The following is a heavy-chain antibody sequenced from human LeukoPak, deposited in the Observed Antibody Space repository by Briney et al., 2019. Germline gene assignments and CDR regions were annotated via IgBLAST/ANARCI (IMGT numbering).Heavy chain of an antibody. V-gene: IGHV3-23*01. CDR2: ISGSGGST. D-gene: IGHD3-16*01. J-gene: IGHJ6*02. CDR1: GFGFSSYA. Sequence: GGSLRLSFAASGFGFSSYAMSWVRQAPGKGLEWVSAISGSGGSTYYAVSVKGRFTISRDNYKNTLYLQMNSLRAEDTPRYGCAQYQGADSYYFAMDAWGQGTRVSVSS. CDR3: AQYQGADSYYFAMDA.